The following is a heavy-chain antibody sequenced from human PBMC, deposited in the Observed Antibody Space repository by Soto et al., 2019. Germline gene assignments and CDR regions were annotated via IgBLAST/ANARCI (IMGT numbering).Heavy chain of an antibody. CDR2: INRGGSM. J-gene: IGHJ6*04. CDR1: GFTISSKY. V-gene: IGHV3-66*01. CDR3: TTEGVHCSGGTCYGIPTDV. Sequence: EVQLVEAGGGLVQPGGSLRLSCAVSGFTISSKYMSWVRQAPGKGLGWVSLINRGGSMSYAASVKGRVTVSRYNYENPRYLQISTRGVGDPAIYYCTTEGVHCSGGTCYGIPTDVWGRGPTAPVSS. D-gene: IGHD2-15*01.